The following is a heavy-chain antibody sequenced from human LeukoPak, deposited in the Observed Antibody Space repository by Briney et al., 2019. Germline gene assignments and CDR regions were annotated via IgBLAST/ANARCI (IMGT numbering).Heavy chain of an antibody. J-gene: IGHJ4*02. D-gene: IGHD2-21*02. CDR3: AKAALSAYCGGDCYSSCY. CDR1: GFTFSTYA. Sequence: SGGSLRLSCAASGFTFSTYAMSWVRQAPGKGLEWVSGISDSGGSTYYADSVKGRFTISRDNSKNTLYLQMNSLRAEDTALYYCAKAALSAYCGGDCYSSCYWGQGTLVTVSS. V-gene: IGHV3-23*01. CDR2: ISDSGGST.